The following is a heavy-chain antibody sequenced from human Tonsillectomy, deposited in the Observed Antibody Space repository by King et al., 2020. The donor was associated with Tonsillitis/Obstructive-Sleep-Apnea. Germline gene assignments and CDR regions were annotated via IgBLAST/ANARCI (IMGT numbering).Heavy chain of an antibody. CDR2: ISWDGGMT. J-gene: IGHJ4*02. CDR3: AKDMVHGVIMTGIFDY. Sequence: VQLVESGGVVVQPGESLRLSCAASGFTFHDYTMHWVRQAPEKGLEWVALISWDGGMTFYADSVKGRFTISRDNSKNSLYLQMNSLKTEDTAFYYCAKDMVHGVIMTGIFDYWGQGTLVTVSS. D-gene: IGHD3-10*01. CDR1: GFTFHDYT. V-gene: IGHV3-43*01.